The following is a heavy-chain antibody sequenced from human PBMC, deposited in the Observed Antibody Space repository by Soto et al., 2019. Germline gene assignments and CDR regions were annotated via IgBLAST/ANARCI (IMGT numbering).Heavy chain of an antibody. CDR3: AKVGRRRVYPSQLCDY. Sequence: QVQLVESGGGVVQPGRSLRLSCAASGFTFSSYGMHWVRQAPGKGLEWVAVISYDGSNKYYADSVKGRFTISRDNSKNTLYLQMNSLRAEDTAVYYCAKVGRRRVYPSQLCDYWGQGTLVTVSS. V-gene: IGHV3-30*18. CDR1: GFTFSSYG. J-gene: IGHJ4*02. D-gene: IGHD2-8*01. CDR2: ISYDGSNK.